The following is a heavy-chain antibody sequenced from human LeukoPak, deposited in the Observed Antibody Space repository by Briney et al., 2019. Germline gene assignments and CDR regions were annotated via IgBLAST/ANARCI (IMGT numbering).Heavy chain of an antibody. V-gene: IGHV3-21*04. CDR1: GFTFSSYS. D-gene: IGHD3-3*01. J-gene: IGHJ6*03. CDR3: ARAREYYDFWTNYYYYMDV. Sequence: GGSLRLSCAASGFTFSSYSMNWVRQAPGKGLEWVSSISSSSSYIYYADSVKGRFTISRDNAKNSLYLQMNSLRAEDTALYYCARAREYYDFWTNYYYYMDVWGKGTTVTVSS. CDR2: ISSSSSYI.